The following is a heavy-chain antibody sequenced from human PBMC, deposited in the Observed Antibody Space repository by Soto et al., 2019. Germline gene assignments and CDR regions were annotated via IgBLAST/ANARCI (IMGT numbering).Heavy chain of an antibody. V-gene: IGHV3-21*01. D-gene: IGHD2-15*01. Sequence: GGSLRLSCAASGFNFNSYTINWVRQAPGKRLEWLSSISSSSGYIFSTDSVRGRFTISRDNAKNSVYLQINSLRAEDTAVYFCARDCSGGSCYPGMDVWGQGTTVTVSS. CDR3: ARDCSGGSCYPGMDV. J-gene: IGHJ6*02. CDR2: ISSSSGYI. CDR1: GFNFNSYT.